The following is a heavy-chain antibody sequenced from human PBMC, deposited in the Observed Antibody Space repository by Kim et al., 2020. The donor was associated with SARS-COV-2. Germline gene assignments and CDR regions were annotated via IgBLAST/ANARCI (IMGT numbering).Heavy chain of an antibody. Sequence: GGSLRLSCAASGFTFSSYSMNWVRRAPGKGLEWVSYISSSSSTIYYAAFVKGRSTISRDNPKNSRYLQMNSLRAEDTAVYYCARGEEFSGWGQGTLVTVSS. D-gene: IGHD3-10*01. V-gene: IGHV3-48*01. CDR2: ISSSSSTI. J-gene: IGHJ4*02. CDR1: GFTFSSYS. CDR3: ARGEEFSG.